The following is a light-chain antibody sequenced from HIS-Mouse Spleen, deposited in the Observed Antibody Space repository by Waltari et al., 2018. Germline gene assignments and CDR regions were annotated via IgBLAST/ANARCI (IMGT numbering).Light chain of an antibody. CDR2: EVS. Sequence: QSALTQPPSVSGSPGQSVTIPCTGPSSAVGSSTRVPWYQQPPGPAPKLMIYEVSNRPSGVPDRFSGSKSGNTASLTISGLQAEDEANYYCSLYTSSSTLVFGGGTKLTVL. V-gene: IGLV2-18*01. CDR1: SSAVGSSTR. CDR3: SLYTSSSTLV. J-gene: IGLJ2*01.